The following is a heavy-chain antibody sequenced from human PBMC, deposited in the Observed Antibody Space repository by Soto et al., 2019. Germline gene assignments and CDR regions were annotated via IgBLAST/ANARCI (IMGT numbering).Heavy chain of an antibody. CDR1: GGTFSSYA. CDR2: IIPIFGTA. V-gene: IGHV1-69*01. J-gene: IGHJ5*02. Sequence: QVQLVQSGAEVKKPGSSVKVSCKASGGTFSSYAISWVRQAPGQGLEWMGGIIPIFGTANYAQKFQGRVTITADESTSTAYTELSSLRSEDTAVYYCVYVVVPAAGNWFDPWGQGTLVTVSS. D-gene: IGHD2-2*01. CDR3: VYVVVPAAGNWFDP.